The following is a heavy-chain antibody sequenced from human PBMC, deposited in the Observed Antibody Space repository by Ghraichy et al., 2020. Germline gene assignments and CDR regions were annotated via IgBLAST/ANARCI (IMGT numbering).Heavy chain of an antibody. D-gene: IGHD6-13*01. Sequence: SETLSLTCNVSGYSISSGRYYWSWIRQHPGQGLEWIGYIFYRGDTYYNPSLTSRVTISVDTTKHQFSLKVNSVTAADTAMYYCARDGYGSSVGYWGQGTRVTVSS. CDR3: ARDGYGSSVGY. V-gene: IGHV4-31*03. CDR1: GYSISSGRYY. CDR2: IFYRGDT. J-gene: IGHJ4*02.